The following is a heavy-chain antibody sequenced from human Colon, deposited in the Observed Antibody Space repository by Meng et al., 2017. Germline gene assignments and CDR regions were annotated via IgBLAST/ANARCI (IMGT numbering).Heavy chain of an antibody. CDR3: ARGVRDGYIPGDY. V-gene: IGHV3-74*01. CDR1: GVTFSSYW. CDR2: INSDGSTT. Sequence: LVVSGAGLVQPVGPLRLSCAVSGVTFSSYWMHWVRQGPGKGLVWVSRINSDGSTTSYADSVKGRFTISRDNAKNTLYLQMNSLRAEDTAVYYCARGVRDGYIPGDYWGQGTLVTASS. J-gene: IGHJ4*02. D-gene: IGHD5-24*01.